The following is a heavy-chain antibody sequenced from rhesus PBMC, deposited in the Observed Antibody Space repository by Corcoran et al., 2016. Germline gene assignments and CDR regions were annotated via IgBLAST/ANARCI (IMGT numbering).Heavy chain of an antibody. V-gene: IGHV4-127*01. D-gene: IGHD2-8*01. CDR3: ARDWGYCSGGVCKNAFDF. CDR2: ISGSSGST. J-gene: IGHJ3*01. Sequence: QVQLQESGPGLVKPSETLSLTCAVSGYSISSGYGWRWIRQPPGKGLGWIGYISGSSGSTYYNPSLKSRVTISTDTSKNQFSLKLSSVTAADTAVYYCARDWGYCSGGVCKNAFDFWGQGLRVTVSS. CDR1: GYSISSGYG.